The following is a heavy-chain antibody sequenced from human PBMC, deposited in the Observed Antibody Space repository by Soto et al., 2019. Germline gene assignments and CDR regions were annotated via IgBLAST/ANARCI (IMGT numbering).Heavy chain of an antibody. CDR2: IIPIYGTA. J-gene: IGHJ3*02. CDR3: ARGLWAFDI. V-gene: IGHV1-69*13. D-gene: IGHD5-18*01. Sequence: SVKVSCKASGGTFSSYAISWVRQAPGQGLEWMGGIIPIYGTANYAQKIQGRVTITADESTSTAYMELRSLRSDDTAVYYCARGLWAFDIWGQGTMVTVSS. CDR1: GGTFSSYA.